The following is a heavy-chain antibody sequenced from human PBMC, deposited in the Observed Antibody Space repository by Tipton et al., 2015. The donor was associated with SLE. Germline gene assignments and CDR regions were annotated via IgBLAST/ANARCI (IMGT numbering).Heavy chain of an antibody. V-gene: IGHV1-46*03. D-gene: IGHD1-26*01. J-gene: IGHJ6*02. CDR1: GYTFTTYY. Sequence: QSGPEVKKPGASVKVSCKAFGYTFTTYYLHCVRQAPGQGLEWMGIINPSGSSTSYVRKFQGRVTMTRDTSPSAVYMELSSLRSEDTAVYSCAGLSPIGVFYGMDVWGQGPTVTVSS. CDR2: INPSGSST. CDR3: AGLSPIGVFYGMDV.